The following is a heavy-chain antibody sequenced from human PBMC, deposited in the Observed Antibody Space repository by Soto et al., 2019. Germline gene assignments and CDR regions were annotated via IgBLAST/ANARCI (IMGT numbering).Heavy chain of an antibody. D-gene: IGHD3-22*01. V-gene: IGHV3-23*01. CDR1: GFTFSSYA. J-gene: IGHJ6*02. CDR2: ISGSGGST. CDR3: AKESDSSGYYYYYGMDV. Sequence: GGSLRLSCAASGFTFSSYAMSWVRQAPGKGLEWVSAISGSGGSTYYADSVKGRFTISRDNSKNTLYLQMNSLRAEDTAVYYCAKESDSSGYYYYYGMDVWGQGTTVTVSS.